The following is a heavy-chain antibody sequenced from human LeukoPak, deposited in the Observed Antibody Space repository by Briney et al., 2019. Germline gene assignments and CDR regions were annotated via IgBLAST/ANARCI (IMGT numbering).Heavy chain of an antibody. D-gene: IGHD3-22*01. Sequence: GGSLRLSCTASGFTFGDYAMSWVRQAPGKGLEWVGFIRSKAYGGTTEYAASVKGRFTISRDDSKSIAYLQMNSLKTEDTAVYYCTREDYYDSSGYYYGHYDYWGQGTLVTVSS. J-gene: IGHJ4*02. CDR1: GFTFGDYA. CDR3: TREDYYDSSGYYYGHYDY. V-gene: IGHV3-49*04. CDR2: IRSKAYGGTT.